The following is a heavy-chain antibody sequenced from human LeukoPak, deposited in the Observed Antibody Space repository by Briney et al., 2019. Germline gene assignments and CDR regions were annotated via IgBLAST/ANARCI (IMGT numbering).Heavy chain of an antibody. CDR3: ARDRRGITGTEWFDP. D-gene: IGHD1-20*01. J-gene: IGHJ5*02. CDR1: GFTFGDYG. V-gene: IGHV3-20*04. CDR2: ISWNSDST. Sequence: GGSLRLSCEGSGFTFGDYGMSWVRQAPGKGPEWVAGISWNSDSTGYPDSMKGRFTISRDNAKNSLYLQMNSLRVEDTAFYYCARDRRGITGTEWFDPWGQGTLVTVSP.